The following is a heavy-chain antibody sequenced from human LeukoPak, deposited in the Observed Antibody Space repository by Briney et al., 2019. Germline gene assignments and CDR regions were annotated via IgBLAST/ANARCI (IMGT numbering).Heavy chain of an antibody. V-gene: IGHV1-18*01. Sequence: ASVSVSSTSSGYAFTAYGISWVRQAAGPGREGLGCNSANNANKNSAQKVQGRVTMTRDTSPSTAYMELRSLRYDDTAVYYCSRDAGPCGGVRFDHWGQGTLVTVSS. D-gene: IGHD3-16*01. CDR2: NSANNANK. J-gene: IGHJ4*02. CDR1: GYAFTAYG. CDR3: SRDAGPCGGVRFDH.